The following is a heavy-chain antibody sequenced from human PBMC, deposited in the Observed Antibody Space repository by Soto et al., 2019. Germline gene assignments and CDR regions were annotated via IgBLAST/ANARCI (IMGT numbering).Heavy chain of an antibody. V-gene: IGHV4-59*08. CDR1: GGSISSYY. J-gene: IGHJ4*02. CDR2: IYYSGST. CDR3: AISMGATVTTFDY. Sequence: QVQLQESGPGLVKPSETLSLTCTVSGGSISSYYWSWIRQPPGKGLEWIGYIYYSGSTNYNPSLKSRVTISVDTSKNQFSLKLSSVTAADTAVYYLAISMGATVTTFDYRGQGTLVTVSS. D-gene: IGHD4-17*01.